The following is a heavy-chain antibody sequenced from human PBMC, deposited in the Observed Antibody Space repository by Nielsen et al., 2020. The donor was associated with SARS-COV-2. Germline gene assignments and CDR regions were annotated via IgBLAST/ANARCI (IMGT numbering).Heavy chain of an antibody. CDR2: VNPNSGAT. CDR1: GYTLTGHY. CDR3: ARVRSSSGIWFDP. Sequence: ASVKVSCKASGYTLTGHYMHWMRQAPGQGPEWMRRVNPNSGATNYAQKFQGRVTLTRDTSINTTYMELNRLTSDDTAVYYCARVRSSSGIWFDPWGQGTLVVVSS. J-gene: IGHJ5*02. D-gene: IGHD3-10*01. V-gene: IGHV1-2*06.